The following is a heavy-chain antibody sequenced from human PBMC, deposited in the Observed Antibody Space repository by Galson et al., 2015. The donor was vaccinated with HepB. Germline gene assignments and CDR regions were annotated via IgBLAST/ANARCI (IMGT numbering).Heavy chain of an antibody. CDR1: GFTFSSYS. Sequence: SLRLSCAASGFTFSSYSMNWVRQAPGKGLEWVSSISSSSSHIYYADSVKGRFTISRDNAKNSLYLQMNSLRAADTAVYYCARGLSGIVVVVAATIGTYYFDYWGQGTLVTVSS. CDR2: ISSSSSHI. J-gene: IGHJ4*02. V-gene: IGHV3-21*01. CDR3: ARGLSGIVVVVAATIGTYYFDY. D-gene: IGHD2-15*01.